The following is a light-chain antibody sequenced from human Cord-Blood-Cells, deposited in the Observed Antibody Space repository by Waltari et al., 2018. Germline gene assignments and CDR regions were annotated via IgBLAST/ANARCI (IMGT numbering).Light chain of an antibody. V-gene: IGKV3-11*01. J-gene: IGKJ2*01. CDR3: QQRSNWPPYT. CDR1: QSVSSY. Sequence: EIVLKQSPATLSLSPGERATLSCRASQSVSSYLALYQQKPVQAPRLLIYDSLTRATGIPARFSGGGSETGFTLTISSLEPEDFAVYYCQQRSNWPPYTFGQGTKLEIK. CDR2: DSL.